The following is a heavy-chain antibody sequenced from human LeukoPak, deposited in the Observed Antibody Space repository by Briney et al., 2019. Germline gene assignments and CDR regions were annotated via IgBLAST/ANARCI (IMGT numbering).Heavy chain of an antibody. CDR2: IWYDGSNK. D-gene: IGHD1-26*01. CDR3: AREKVGATGNGMDV. Sequence: PGGSLRLSCAASGFTFSSYGMHWVRQAPGKGLEWVAVIWYDGSNKYYADSVKGRFTISRDNSKNTLHLQMNSLRAEDTAVYYCAREKVGATGNGMDVWGQGTTVTVSS. V-gene: IGHV3-33*01. J-gene: IGHJ6*02. CDR1: GFTFSSYG.